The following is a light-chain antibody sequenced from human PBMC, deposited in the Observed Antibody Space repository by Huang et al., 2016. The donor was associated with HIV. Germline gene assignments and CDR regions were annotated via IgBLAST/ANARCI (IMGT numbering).Light chain of an antibody. Sequence: EIVMTQSPGTLSVAPVERATLSGRASQNINTNLAWVQQKPGQAPRLLIYAASTRTADFPARFSGSGSRTEFTLTISSLQSEDIAVYYCQQYNDWPRSFGQGTKVEIK. CDR2: AAS. CDR1: QNINTN. V-gene: IGKV3-15*01. J-gene: IGKJ1*01. CDR3: QQYNDWPRS.